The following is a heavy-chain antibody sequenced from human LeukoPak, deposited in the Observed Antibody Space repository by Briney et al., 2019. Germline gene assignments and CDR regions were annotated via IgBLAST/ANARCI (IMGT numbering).Heavy chain of an antibody. CDR2: IYSGGST. V-gene: IGHV3-53*01. CDR3: ARDMGDYSSTDY. J-gene: IGHJ4*02. D-gene: IGHD2-15*01. Sequence: PGGSLRLSYAASGFTVSSNYMSWVRQAPGKGLEWVSVIYSGGSTYYADSVKGRFTISRDNSKNTLYLQMNSLRAEDTAVYYCARDMGDYSSTDYWGQGTLVTVSS. CDR1: GFTVSSNY.